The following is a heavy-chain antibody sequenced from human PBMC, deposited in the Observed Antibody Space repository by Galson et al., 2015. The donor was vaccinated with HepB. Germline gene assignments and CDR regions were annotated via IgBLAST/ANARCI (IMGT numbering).Heavy chain of an antibody. CDR3: ARDLRTNYGFGNHFYYYMDV. CDR1: GFTFSSYA. CDR2: ISYDGSNK. V-gene: IGHV3-30-3*01. D-gene: IGHD4/OR15-4a*01. J-gene: IGHJ6*03. Sequence: SLRLSCAASGFTFSSYAMDWVRQAPGKGLEWVAVISYDGSNKYYADSVKGRFTISRDNSMDTLYLQMNSLRAEDTAVYYCARDLRTNYGFGNHFYYYMDVWGKGTTVTVSS.